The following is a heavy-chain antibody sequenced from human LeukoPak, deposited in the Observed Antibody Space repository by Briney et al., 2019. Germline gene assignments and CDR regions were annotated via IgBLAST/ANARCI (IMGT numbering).Heavy chain of an antibody. D-gene: IGHD2-15*01. CDR2: VYFSGDT. Sequence: SETLSLTCTVSDDSITIYYWSWIRQPPGKGLEWIGDVYFSGDTNYNPSLQSRVTISLDTSQNQFSLRLRSVTAADTAVYYCARDPSHHSGTFDIWGQGTMVTVSS. J-gene: IGHJ3*02. V-gene: IGHV4-59*01. CDR3: ARDPSHHSGTFDI. CDR1: DDSITIYY.